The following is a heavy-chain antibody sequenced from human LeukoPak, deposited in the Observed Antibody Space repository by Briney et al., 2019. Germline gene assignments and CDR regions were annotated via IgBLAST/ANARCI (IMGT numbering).Heavy chain of an antibody. Sequence: ASVKVSCKASGYTFTTYDISWVRQATGQGLEWLGWMNPNSGNTDYAQKFQGRLTITRNPSISTAYMELSSLRSEDTAVYYCARDSSGWYHWFDPWGQGTLVTVSS. CDR3: ARDSSGWYHWFDP. CDR1: GYTFTTYD. V-gene: IGHV1-8*03. J-gene: IGHJ5*02. CDR2: MNPNSGNT. D-gene: IGHD6-19*01.